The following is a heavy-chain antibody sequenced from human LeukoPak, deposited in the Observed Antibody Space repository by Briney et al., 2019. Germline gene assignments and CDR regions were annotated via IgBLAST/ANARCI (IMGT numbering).Heavy chain of an antibody. V-gene: IGHV3-23*01. J-gene: IGHJ4*02. D-gene: IGHD6-19*01. CDR1: GFTFSNYA. CDR2: ISGSGGST. CDR3: AKVAVAGWYWYYFDY. Sequence: PGGSLRLSCAASGFTFSNYAMSWVRQAPGKGLEWVSAISGSGGSTYYADSVKGRFTISRDNSKNTLYLQMNSLRAEDTAVYYCAKVAVAGWYWYYFDYWGQGTLVTVSS.